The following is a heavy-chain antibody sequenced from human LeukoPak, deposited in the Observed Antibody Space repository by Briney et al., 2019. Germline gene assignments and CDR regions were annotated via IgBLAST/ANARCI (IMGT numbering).Heavy chain of an antibody. Sequence: SETLSLTCTVSGDSISTYYWSWIRQPPGKGLEWIGYIYYGGSTNYNPSLKSRVTISVDTSKNQFSLKLSSVTAADTAVYYCATITMLRGVTIDYWGQGTLVTVS. CDR3: ATITMLRGVTIDY. CDR1: GDSISTYY. J-gene: IGHJ4*02. CDR2: IYYGGST. V-gene: IGHV4-59*08. D-gene: IGHD3-10*01.